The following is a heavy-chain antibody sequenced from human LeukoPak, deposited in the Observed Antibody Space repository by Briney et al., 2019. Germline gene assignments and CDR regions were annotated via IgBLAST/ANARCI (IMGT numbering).Heavy chain of an antibody. D-gene: IGHD4-17*01. J-gene: IGHJ4*02. CDR1: GGSFSNYY. CDR2: INDSGRA. Sequence: PSETLSLTCAVYGGSFSNYYWSWIRQPPGKGLEWLAEINDSGRANYNPSLMSRVTVSVDTSKNQFSLRLTSVTATDTAVYYCARQLYYGDLRFIDYWGQGTLVTVSS. CDR3: ARQLYYGDLRFIDY. V-gene: IGHV4-34*01.